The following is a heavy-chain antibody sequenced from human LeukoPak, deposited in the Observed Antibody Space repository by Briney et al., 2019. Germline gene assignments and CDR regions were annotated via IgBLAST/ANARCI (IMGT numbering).Heavy chain of an antibody. CDR2: INHSGST. CDR3: ARDGIAGAFDI. D-gene: IGHD2-15*01. J-gene: IGHJ3*02. Sequence: PSETLSLTCAVYGGSFSGYYWSWIRQPPGKGLEWIGEINHSGSTNYNPSLKSRVTISVDTSKNQFSLKLSSVTAADTAVYYCARDGIAGAFDIWGQGTMVTVSS. V-gene: IGHV4-34*01. CDR1: GGSFSGYY.